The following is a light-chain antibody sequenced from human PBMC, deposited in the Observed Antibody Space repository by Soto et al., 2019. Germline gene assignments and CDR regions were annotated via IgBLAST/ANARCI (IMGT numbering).Light chain of an antibody. Sequence: QSVLTQPASVSGSPGQSITISCTGTSSDVGGYNSVSWYQQHPGKAPKLMIYDVSNRPSGFSNRFSGSQSGNTASLTISGLQAEDEADYYCTSYTSSSTGVFGGGTQLTVL. CDR2: DVS. CDR3: TSYTSSSTGV. J-gene: IGLJ3*02. CDR1: SSDVGGYNS. V-gene: IGLV2-14*01.